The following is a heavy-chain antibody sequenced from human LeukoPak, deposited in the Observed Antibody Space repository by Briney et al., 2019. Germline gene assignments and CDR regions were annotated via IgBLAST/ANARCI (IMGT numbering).Heavy chain of an antibody. V-gene: IGHV3-21*01. CDR2: ITSSGAYI. Sequence: GPSLRLSCAASGFTFSSYAIHWVRQAPGKALEWVSSITSSGAYIFYADSVRGRFTISRDNAKDSLYLQMNSLGPEDTAVYYCARDPYSGNYGNYYYYYMDVWGKGTTVTISS. CDR1: GFTFSSYA. J-gene: IGHJ6*03. D-gene: IGHD1-26*01. CDR3: ARDPYSGNYGNYYYYYMDV.